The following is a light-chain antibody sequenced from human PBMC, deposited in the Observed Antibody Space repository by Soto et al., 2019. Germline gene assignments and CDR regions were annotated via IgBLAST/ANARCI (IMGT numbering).Light chain of an antibody. V-gene: IGLV4-60*03. CDR1: SGHSSNI. J-gene: IGLJ3*02. CDR3: ETWDSNTRV. CDR2: LEGSGGY. Sequence: QLVLTQSSSASASLGSSVRLTCTLSSGHSSNIIAWHQQQPGKAPRHLMKLEGSGGYSKGSGVPDRFSGSSSGADRYLTISNLQSEDEADYYCETWDSNTRVFGGGTQLTVL.